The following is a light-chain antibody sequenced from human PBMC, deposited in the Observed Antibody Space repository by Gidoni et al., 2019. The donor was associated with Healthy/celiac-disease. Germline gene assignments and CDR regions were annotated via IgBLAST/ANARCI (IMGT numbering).Light chain of an antibody. CDR3: QTWGTGIHVV. Sequence: HLVLTQSPSASASLGASIKLTCTLRSGHSSYAIAWHQQQPEKGPRYLMKLNSDGSHSKGDGIPDRFSGSSSGAERYLTISSLQSEDEADYYCQTWGTGIHVVFGGGTKLTVL. V-gene: IGLV4-69*01. CDR2: LNSDGSH. J-gene: IGLJ2*01. CDR1: SGHSSYA.